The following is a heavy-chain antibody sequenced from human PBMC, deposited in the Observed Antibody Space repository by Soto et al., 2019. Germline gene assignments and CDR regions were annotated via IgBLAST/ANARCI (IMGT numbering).Heavy chain of an antibody. Sequence: GGSLRLSCAASGFTFSDYYMSWIRQAPGKGLEWVSYISSSSSYTNYADFVKGRFTISRDNAKNSLYLQMNSLRAEDTAVYYCARYCSSTSCYVYGSGSYWFDYWGQGTLVTVSS. D-gene: IGHD2-2*01. V-gene: IGHV3-11*06. J-gene: IGHJ4*02. CDR2: ISSSSSYT. CDR3: ARYCSSTSCYVYGSGSYWFDY. CDR1: GFTFSDYY.